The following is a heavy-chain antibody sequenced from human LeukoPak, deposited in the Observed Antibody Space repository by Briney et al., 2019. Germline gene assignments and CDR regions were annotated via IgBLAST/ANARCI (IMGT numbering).Heavy chain of an antibody. J-gene: IGHJ3*02. CDR1: GYTFTSYG. CDR3: ARRAVVAPAFDI. CDR2: ISAYNGNT. D-gene: IGHD2-15*01. Sequence: ASVKVSCKASGYTFTSYGISWVRQAPGQGLEWMGWISAYNGNTYYAQKLQGRVTMTTDASTSTAYMELRSLRSDDTAVYYCARRAVVAPAFDIWGQGTMVTVSS. V-gene: IGHV1-18*01.